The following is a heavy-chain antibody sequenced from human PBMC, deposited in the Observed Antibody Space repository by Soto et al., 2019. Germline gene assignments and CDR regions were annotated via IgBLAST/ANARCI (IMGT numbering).Heavy chain of an antibody. J-gene: IGHJ4*02. V-gene: IGHV3-23*01. CDR3: ARSGSYSWLPY. Sequence: LRLSCAASGFTFSSYALSWVRQAPGRGLEWVSSISPSGDTYYADSVKGRFTPSRDNSKNTVYLQMNSLKVEDTALYFCARSGSYSWLPYWGQGTLVTVSS. CDR2: ISPSGDT. D-gene: IGHD1-26*01. CDR1: GFTFSSYA.